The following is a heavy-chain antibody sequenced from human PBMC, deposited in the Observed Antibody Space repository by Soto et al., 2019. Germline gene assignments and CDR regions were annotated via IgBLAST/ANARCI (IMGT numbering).Heavy chain of an antibody. CDR3: AKNYDSSGSEFDI. CDR2: ISYDGSNK. CDR1: GFTFSSYA. V-gene: IGHV3-30-3*01. J-gene: IGHJ3*02. Sequence: GGSLRLSCAASGFTFSSYAMHWVRQAPGKGLEWVAVISYDGSNKYYADSVKGRFTISRDNSKNTLYLQMNSLRAEDTAVYYCAKNYDSSGSEFDIWGQGTMVTV. D-gene: IGHD3-22*01.